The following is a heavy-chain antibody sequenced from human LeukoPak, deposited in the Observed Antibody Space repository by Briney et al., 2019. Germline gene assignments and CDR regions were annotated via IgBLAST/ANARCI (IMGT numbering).Heavy chain of an antibody. Sequence: AGGSLRLSCAASGFSFISYGMHWVRQAPGKGLEWVGVISDDGRSTDYADSVKGRFTISRDNSKDTLYLQMSSLRDEDTAVYYCAKRPSDYGDYVSYFDYWGQGTLVTVSS. CDR1: GFSFISYG. V-gene: IGHV3-30*18. J-gene: IGHJ4*02. CDR2: ISDDGRST. CDR3: AKRPSDYGDYVSYFDY. D-gene: IGHD4-17*01.